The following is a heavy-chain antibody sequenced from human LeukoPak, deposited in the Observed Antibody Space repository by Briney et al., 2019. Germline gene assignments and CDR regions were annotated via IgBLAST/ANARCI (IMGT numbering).Heavy chain of an antibody. J-gene: IGHJ3*02. D-gene: IGHD2-15*01. CDR2: ISTSGGTI. Sequence: PGGSLRLSCAASGFSFSDYHMSWIRETPGKGLEWISYISTSGGTIFYADSVTGRFTISRDNAKNSLYLQMNSLRAEDTAVYYCARDVAAVMGASDIWGQGTMVTVSS. CDR3: ARDVAAVMGASDI. V-gene: IGHV3-11*01. CDR1: GFSFSDYH.